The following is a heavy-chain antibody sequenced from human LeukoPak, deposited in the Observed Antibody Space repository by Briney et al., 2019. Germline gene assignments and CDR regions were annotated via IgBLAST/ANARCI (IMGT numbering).Heavy chain of an antibody. V-gene: IGHV4-4*02. J-gene: IGHJ6*02. Sequence: PSGALSLTCAVSVGSISSGNWWTWVRQSPGKGLEWIGEIYHNGTHNYNPSLKSRDTISADTFKNHFSLKLTSVTAADTAVYYCATAPILRGEGGEHYKYGMDVWGQGTTVIVSS. CDR3: ATAPILRGEGGEHYKYGMDV. D-gene: IGHD2-2*02. CDR1: VGSISSGNW. CDR2: IYHNGTH.